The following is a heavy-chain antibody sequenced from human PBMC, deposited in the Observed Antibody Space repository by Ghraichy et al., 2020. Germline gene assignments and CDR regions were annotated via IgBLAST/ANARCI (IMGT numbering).Heavy chain of an antibody. CDR2: ISGSGGST. Sequence: LSLTCAASGFTFSSYAMSWVRQAPGKGLEWVSAISGSGGSTYYADSVKGRFTISRDNSKNTLYLQMNSLRAEDTAVYYCAKDGAGDEDYWGQGTLVTVSS. D-gene: IGHD7-27*01. V-gene: IGHV3-23*01. J-gene: IGHJ4*02. CDR1: GFTFSSYA. CDR3: AKDGAGDEDY.